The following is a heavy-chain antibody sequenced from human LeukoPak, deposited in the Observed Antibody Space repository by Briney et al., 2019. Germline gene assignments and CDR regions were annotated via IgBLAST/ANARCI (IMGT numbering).Heavy chain of an antibody. D-gene: IGHD1-20*01. CDR2: IKEDGSEK. CDR1: GFTFSNYW. CDR3: ARLNWKPPYYYYGMDV. V-gene: IGHV3-7*05. J-gene: IGHJ6*02. Sequence: GGSLRLSCAASGFTFSNYWMSWVRQAPGKGLEWVANIKEDGSEKYYVDSVKGRFTVSRDNAKNSLYLQMNSLRAEDTAVYYCARLNWKPPYYYYGMDVWGQGTTVTVSS.